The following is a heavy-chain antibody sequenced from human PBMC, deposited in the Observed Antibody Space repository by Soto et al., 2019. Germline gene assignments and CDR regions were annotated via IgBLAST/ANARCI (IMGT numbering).Heavy chain of an antibody. D-gene: IGHD3-10*01. Sequence: ASVKVSCKASGYTFTGYYMHWVRQAPGQRLEWMGWINPNSGGTNYAQKFQGWVTMTRDTSISTAYMELSRLRSDDTAVYYCAIYGYYYGSGSSYGMDVWGQGTTVTVSS. CDR3: AIYGYYYGSGSSYGMDV. CDR2: INPNSGGT. CDR1: GYTFTGYY. V-gene: IGHV1-2*04. J-gene: IGHJ6*02.